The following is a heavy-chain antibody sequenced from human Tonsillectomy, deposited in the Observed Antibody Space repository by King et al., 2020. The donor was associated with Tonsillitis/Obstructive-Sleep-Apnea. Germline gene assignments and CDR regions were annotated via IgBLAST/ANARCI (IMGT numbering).Heavy chain of an antibody. D-gene: IGHD6-6*01. J-gene: IGHJ5*02. CDR2: IYSAGGT. CDR1: GVSISSYF. CDR3: ARSLVRYNSPSILNWFHP. V-gene: IGHV4-59*01. Sequence: VQLQESGPGVVRPSETLSLTCTVSGVSISSYFWSWIRQPPGKGLEWIAFIYSAGGTDYNPSLKSRATLSVDTSKNQLSLNLSSVTAADTAVYYCARSLVRYNSPSILNWFHPWGQGTLVTVSS.